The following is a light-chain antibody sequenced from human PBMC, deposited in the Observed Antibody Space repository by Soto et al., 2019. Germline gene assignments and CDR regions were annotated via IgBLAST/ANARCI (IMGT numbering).Light chain of an antibody. CDR1: SSDVGTYNY. J-gene: IGLJ2*01. CDR2: AVS. CDR3: SSYTYNDTVI. V-gene: IGLV2-14*01. Sequence: QSALTQPASVSGSPGQSITISCTGTSSDVGTYNYVSWYRQHPGKAPKLMIYAVSYRPSGVSNRFSGSKSDNTASLTISGLQAEDEADYYCSSYTYNDTVIFGGGTKLTVL.